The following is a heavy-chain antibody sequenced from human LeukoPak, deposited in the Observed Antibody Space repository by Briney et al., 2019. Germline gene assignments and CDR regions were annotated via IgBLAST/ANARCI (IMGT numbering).Heavy chain of an antibody. CDR1: LDSTTSNF. J-gene: IGHJ4*02. D-gene: IGHD4-23*01. CDR2: IHYGGST. Sequence: SETLSLTCTVSLDSTTSNFWSWVRQPPGKGLEWIGYIHYGGSTYYNPSLKSRLSISVDMSKNQFSLKLSSVTAADTAVYYCARIDYGSNVYYFDYWGQGTLVTVSA. CDR3: ARIDYGSNVYYFDY. V-gene: IGHV4-30-4*01.